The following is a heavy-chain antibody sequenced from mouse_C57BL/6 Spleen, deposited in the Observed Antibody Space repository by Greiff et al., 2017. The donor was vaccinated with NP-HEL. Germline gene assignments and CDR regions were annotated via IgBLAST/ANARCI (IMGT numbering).Heavy chain of an antibody. CDR3: ARCGAQATPFYAMDY. CDR1: GYTFTSYW. D-gene: IGHD3-2*02. Sequence: QVQLQQPGAELVRPGSSVKLSCKASGYTFTSYWMHWVKQRPIQGLEWIGNIDPSDSEPHYNQKFKDKATLTVDKSSSTAYMQLSSLTSEDSAVYYGARCGAQATPFYAMDYWGQGTSVTVSS. J-gene: IGHJ4*01. V-gene: IGHV1-52*01. CDR2: IDPSDSEP.